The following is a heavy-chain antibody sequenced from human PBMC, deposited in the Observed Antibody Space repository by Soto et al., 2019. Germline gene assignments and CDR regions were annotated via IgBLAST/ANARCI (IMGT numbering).Heavy chain of an antibody. D-gene: IGHD2-15*01. Sequence: QVQLVQSGAEVKKPGSSVKVSCKASGGTFSSYTISWVRQAPGQGLEWMGRIIPILGIANYAQKFQGRVTITADKSTSTAYMELSSLRSEDTAVYYCAREGDCSGGSCSNWFDPWGQGTLVTVSS. CDR1: GGTFSSYT. J-gene: IGHJ5*02. V-gene: IGHV1-69*08. CDR2: IIPILGIA. CDR3: AREGDCSGGSCSNWFDP.